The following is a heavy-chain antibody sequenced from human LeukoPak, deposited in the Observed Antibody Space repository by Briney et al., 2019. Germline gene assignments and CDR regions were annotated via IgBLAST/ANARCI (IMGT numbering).Heavy chain of an antibody. J-gene: IGHJ4*02. CDR1: GYSFTSYW. D-gene: IGHD6-13*01. CDR3: ARRYSSSWYGYYFDY. CDR2: IYPGDSDT. Sequence: GESLKISCKGSGYSFTSYWIGWVRQMPGKGLEWMGIIYPGDSDTRYSPSFQAQVTISADKSISTAYLQWSSLKASDTAMYYCARRYSSSWYGYYFDYWGQGTLVTVSS. V-gene: IGHV5-51*01.